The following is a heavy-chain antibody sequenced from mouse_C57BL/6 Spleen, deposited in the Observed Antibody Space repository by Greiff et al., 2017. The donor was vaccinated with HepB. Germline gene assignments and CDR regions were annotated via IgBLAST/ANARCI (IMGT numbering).Heavy chain of an antibody. CDR2: IDPSDSYT. CDR3: ARHTRGAMDY. V-gene: IGHV1-50*01. CDR1: GYTFTSYW. Sequence: VQLQQSGAELVKPGASVKLSCKASGYTFTSYWMQWVKQRPGQGLEWIGEIDPSDSYTNYNQKFKGKATLTVDTSSSTAYMQLSSLTSEDSAVYYCARHTRGAMDYWGQGTSVTVSS. J-gene: IGHJ4*01.